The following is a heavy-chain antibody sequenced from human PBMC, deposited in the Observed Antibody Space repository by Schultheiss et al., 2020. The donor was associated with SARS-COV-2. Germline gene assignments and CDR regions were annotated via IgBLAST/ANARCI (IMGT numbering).Heavy chain of an antibody. V-gene: IGHV4-34*01. CDR1: GGSFSGYY. CDR2: IYYSGST. CDR3: ARSLTAMGEFDP. D-gene: IGHD5-18*01. J-gene: IGHJ5*02. Sequence: SETLSLTCAVYGGSFSGYYWGWIRQPPGKGLEWIGSIYYSGSTYYNPSLKSRVKISVDTSKNQFSLKLSSVTAADTAVYYCARSLTAMGEFDPWGQGTLVTVSS.